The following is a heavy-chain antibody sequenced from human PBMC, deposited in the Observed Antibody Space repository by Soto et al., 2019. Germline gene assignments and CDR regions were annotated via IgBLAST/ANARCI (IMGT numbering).Heavy chain of an antibody. Sequence: GGSLRLSCAASGFTVSSNYMSWVRQAPGKGLEWVSVIYSGGSTYYADSVKGRFTISRHNSKNTLYLQMNSLRAEDAAVYYCAIRGRCGGHCYPYYFDYWGQGTLVTVSS. D-gene: IGHD2-21*02. J-gene: IGHJ4*02. V-gene: IGHV3-66*04. CDR2: IYSGGST. CDR1: GFTVSSNY. CDR3: AIRGRCGGHCYPYYFDY.